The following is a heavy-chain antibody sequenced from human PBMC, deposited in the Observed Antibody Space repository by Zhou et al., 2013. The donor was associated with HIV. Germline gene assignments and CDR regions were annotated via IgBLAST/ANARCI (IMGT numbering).Heavy chain of an antibody. V-gene: IGHV1-46*01. CDR1: GYTFTSYY. J-gene: IGHJ6*03. Sequence: QVQLVQSGAEVWKPGASVKVSCKASGYTFTSYYLHWVRQAPGQGLEWMGIINPSSGSTTYAQKFQGRVTMTSDTSTSTVYMALSSLRPEDTAVYYCARALSTSWSYGGYYYMDVWGKGTTVTVS. CDR3: ARALSTSWSYGGYYYMDV. CDR2: INPSSGST. D-gene: IGHD2-2*01.